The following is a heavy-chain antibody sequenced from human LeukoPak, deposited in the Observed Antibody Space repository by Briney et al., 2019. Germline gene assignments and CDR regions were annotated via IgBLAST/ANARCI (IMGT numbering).Heavy chain of an antibody. Sequence: ASVKVSCKASGGTFSSYAISWVRQAPGQGLERMGGIIPIFGTANYAQKFQGRVTITADESTSTAYMELSSLRSEDTAVYYCASVEDLYGSGSFPWGQGTLVTVSS. CDR1: GGTFSSYA. CDR3: ASVEDLYGSGSFP. CDR2: IIPIFGTA. V-gene: IGHV1-69*13. D-gene: IGHD3-10*01. J-gene: IGHJ5*02.